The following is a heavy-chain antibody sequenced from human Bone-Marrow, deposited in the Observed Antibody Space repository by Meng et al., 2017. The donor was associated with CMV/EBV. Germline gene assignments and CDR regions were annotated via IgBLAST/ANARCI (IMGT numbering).Heavy chain of an antibody. V-gene: IGHV1-69*02. CDR1: GGTFSSYT. CDR2: IIPILGIA. J-gene: IGHJ3*02. Sequence: SVKVSCKASGGTFSSYTISWVRQAPGQGLEWMGRIIPILGIANYAQKFQGRVTITADKSTSTAYMELSSLRSEDTAVYYCARQKERGWELTTEGAFDIWGQGTMVTVSS. D-gene: IGHD1-26*01. CDR3: ARQKERGWELTTEGAFDI.